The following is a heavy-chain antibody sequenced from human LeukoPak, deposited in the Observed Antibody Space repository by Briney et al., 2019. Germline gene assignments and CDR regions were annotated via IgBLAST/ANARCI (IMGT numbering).Heavy chain of an antibody. Sequence: PGGSLRLSCAASGFTFSSYAMSWVRQAPGKGLEWVSAISGSGGSTYSADSVKGRFTISRDNSKNTLYLQMNSLRAEDTAVYYCARDKIVGATNFDYWGQGTLVTVSS. J-gene: IGHJ4*02. CDR2: ISGSGGST. CDR1: GFTFSSYA. V-gene: IGHV3-23*01. CDR3: ARDKIVGATNFDY. D-gene: IGHD1-26*01.